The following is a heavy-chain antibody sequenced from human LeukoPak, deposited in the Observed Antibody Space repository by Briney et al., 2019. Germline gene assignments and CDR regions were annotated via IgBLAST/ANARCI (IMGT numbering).Heavy chain of an antibody. CDR2: ISYDGSNK. D-gene: IGHD3-22*01. J-gene: IGHJ1*01. CDR3: AKPYYYDSSGYYYVGLSEYFQH. CDR1: GFAFSGYG. Sequence: PGGSLRLSCEASGFAFSGYGMHWVRQAPGKGLEWVALISYDGSNKYYADSVKGRFTISRDNSKNTLYLQMNSLRAEDTAVYYCAKPYYYDSSGYYYVGLSEYFQHWGQGTLVTVSS. V-gene: IGHV3-30*18.